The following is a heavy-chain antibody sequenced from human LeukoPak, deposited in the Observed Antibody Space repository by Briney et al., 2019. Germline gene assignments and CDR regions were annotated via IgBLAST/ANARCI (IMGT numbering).Heavy chain of an antibody. J-gene: IGHJ6*03. V-gene: IGHV3-48*03. CDR2: ISASGTIT. CDR3: AKDRAARGRGNYFYMDV. Sequence: GGSLRLSCAASGFTFSSYEMNWVRQAPGKGLEWISYISASGTITHYADSVEGRFTISRDNRENSLYLQMNSLRPEDTALYYCAKDRAARGRGNYFYMDVCGKGTTVTVSS. D-gene: IGHD2/OR15-2a*01. CDR1: GFTFSSYE.